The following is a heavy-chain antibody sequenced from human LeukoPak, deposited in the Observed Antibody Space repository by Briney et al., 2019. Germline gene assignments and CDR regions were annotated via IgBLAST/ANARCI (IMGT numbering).Heavy chain of an antibody. Sequence: ASVKVSCKASGYTFTSYYMHWVRQAPGQGLEWMGRINPNSGGTNYAQKFQGRVTMTRDTSISTAYMELSRLRSDDTAVYYCARQSSSWYYFDYWGQGTLVTVSS. V-gene: IGHV1-2*06. D-gene: IGHD6-13*01. CDR2: INPNSGGT. CDR3: ARQSSSWYYFDY. J-gene: IGHJ4*02. CDR1: GYTFTSYY.